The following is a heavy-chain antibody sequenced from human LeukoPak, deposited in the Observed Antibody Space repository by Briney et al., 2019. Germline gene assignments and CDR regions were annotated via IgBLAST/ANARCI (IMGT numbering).Heavy chain of an antibody. CDR1: GDSISSNY. CDR2: IYDSGST. J-gene: IGHJ5*02. D-gene: IGHD4-17*01. Sequence: SETLSLTCTVSGDSISSNYWSWIRQPPRRGVEWLGYIYDSGSTKYNPSLRSRVTISVDTSTNLFSLKLPSVTAADTAVYYCATCRDEFGDYGFTSWGQGTLVTVSS. V-gene: IGHV4-59*01. CDR3: ATCRDEFGDYGFTS.